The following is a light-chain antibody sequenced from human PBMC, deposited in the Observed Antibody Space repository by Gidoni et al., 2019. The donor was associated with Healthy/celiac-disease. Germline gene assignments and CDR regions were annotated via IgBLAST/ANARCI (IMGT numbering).Light chain of an antibody. CDR1: QSISSY. Sequence: DIQMTQSPSSLSASVGDRVTITCRASQSISSYLNWYQQKPGKAPKLLIYAASSLQSEVPSRFSGSGSGTDFTLTISSLQPEDFATYYCQQSYSTPQTFXQXTKVEIK. J-gene: IGKJ1*01. V-gene: IGKV1-39*01. CDR2: AAS. CDR3: QQSYSTPQT.